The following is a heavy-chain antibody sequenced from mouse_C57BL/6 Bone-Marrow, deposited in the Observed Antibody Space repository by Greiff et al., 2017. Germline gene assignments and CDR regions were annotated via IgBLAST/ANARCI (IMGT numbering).Heavy chain of an antibody. Sequence: VHVKQSGPVLVKPGASVKMSCKASGYTFTDYYMNWVKQSHGKSLEWIGVINPYNGGTSYNQKFKGKATLTVDKSSSTAYMELNSLTSEDSAVYYCAGITTVWYFDVWGTGTTVTVSS. CDR1: GYTFTDYY. CDR3: AGITTVWYFDV. V-gene: IGHV1-19*01. CDR2: INPYNGGT. D-gene: IGHD1-1*01. J-gene: IGHJ1*03.